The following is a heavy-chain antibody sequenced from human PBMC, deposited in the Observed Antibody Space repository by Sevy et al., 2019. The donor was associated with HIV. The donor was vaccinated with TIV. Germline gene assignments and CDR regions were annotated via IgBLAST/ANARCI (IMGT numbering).Heavy chain of an antibody. J-gene: IGHJ3*02. CDR3: ARDLRDYYDSSAYSAFDI. CDR2: INWNGGST. D-gene: IGHD3-22*01. Sequence: GGSLRLSCAASGFTFDDYGMSWVRQAPGKGLEWVSGINWNGGSTGYADSVKGRFTISRDNAKNSLYLQMNSLRAEDTALYYCARDLRDYYDSSAYSAFDIWGQGTMVTVS. V-gene: IGHV3-20*04. CDR1: GFTFDDYG.